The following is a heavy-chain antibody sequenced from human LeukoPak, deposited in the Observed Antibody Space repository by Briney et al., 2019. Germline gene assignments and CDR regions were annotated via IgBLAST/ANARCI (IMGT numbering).Heavy chain of an antibody. D-gene: IGHD2-15*01. V-gene: IGHV4-30-2*01. CDR3: ARVSCSGGSRYDFDY. CDR2: IYHSGST. Sequence: PSETLSLTCAVSGGSISSGGYSWSWIRQPPGKGLEWIGYIYHSGSTYYNPSLKSRVTISVDRSKNQFSLKLSSVTAADTAVYYCARVSCSGGSRYDFDYWGQGTLVTVSS. CDR1: GGSISSGGYS. J-gene: IGHJ4*02.